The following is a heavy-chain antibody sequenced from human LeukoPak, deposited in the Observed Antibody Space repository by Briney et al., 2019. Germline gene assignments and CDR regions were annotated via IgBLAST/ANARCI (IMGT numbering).Heavy chain of an antibody. CDR2: IYYSGST. CDR3: ARSWAAAAMYYFDY. CDR1: GGSISNYY. J-gene: IGHJ4*02. Sequence: PSETLSLTCTVSGGSISNYYWSWIRQPPGKGLEWIGYIYYSGSTNYNPSLRSRVTISVDTSKNQFSLKLSSVTAADTAVYYCARSWAAAAMYYFDYWGQGTLVTVSS. V-gene: IGHV4-59*01. D-gene: IGHD6-13*01.